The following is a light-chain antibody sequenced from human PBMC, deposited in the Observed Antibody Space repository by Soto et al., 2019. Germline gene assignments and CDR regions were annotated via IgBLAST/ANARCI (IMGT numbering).Light chain of an antibody. CDR1: SSNIGSNY. CDR3: SAWDDSRSGRV. V-gene: IGLV1-47*01. J-gene: IGLJ3*02. CDR2: RNN. Sequence: QAVVTQPPSASGTPGQRVTISCTGSSSNIGSNYVYWYQQLPGTAPKLLIYRNNQRPSGVPDRFSGSKSGTSASLAISGVRSEDEADYYCSAWDDSRSGRVFGGGTKLTVL.